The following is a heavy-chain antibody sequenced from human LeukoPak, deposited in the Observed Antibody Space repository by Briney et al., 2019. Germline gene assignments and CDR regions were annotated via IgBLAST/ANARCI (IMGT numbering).Heavy chain of an antibody. CDR3: ARTYSSGWPPKS. CDR1: GYTFTSYY. CDR2: INPNSGGT. V-gene: IGHV1-2*02. Sequence: GASVKVSCKASGYTFTSYYMHWVRQAPGQGLEWMGWINPNSGGTNYAQKFQGRVTMTRDTSISTAYMELSRLRSDDTAVYYCARTYSSGWPPKSWGQGTLVTVSS. D-gene: IGHD6-19*01. J-gene: IGHJ4*02.